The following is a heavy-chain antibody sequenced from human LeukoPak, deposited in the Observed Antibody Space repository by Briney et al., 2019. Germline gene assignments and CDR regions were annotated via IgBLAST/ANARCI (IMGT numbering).Heavy chain of an antibody. V-gene: IGHV1-8*01. Sequence: ASVKVSCEASGYTFTSYDINWVRQATGQGLEWMGWMNPNSGNTGYAQKFQGRVTMTRNTSISTAYMELSSLRSEDTAVYYCARGLYNYYYYYGMDVWGQGTTVTVSS. J-gene: IGHJ6*02. CDR1: GYTFTSYD. D-gene: IGHD2-2*02. CDR3: ARGLYNYYYYYGMDV. CDR2: MNPNSGNT.